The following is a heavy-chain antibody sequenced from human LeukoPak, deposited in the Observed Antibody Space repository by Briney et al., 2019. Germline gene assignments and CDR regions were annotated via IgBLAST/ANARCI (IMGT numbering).Heavy chain of an antibody. D-gene: IGHD2/OR15-2a*01. Sequence: GGSLRLSCAASEVTFSSYSMNWVRQAPGKGLEWVSSISGSSSFIYYADSVRGRFTISRDNAKNSLYLQMDSLRAEDTAVYYCARRPIVSTDYYYFLDVWGKGTTVTVSS. CDR3: ARRPIVSTDYYYFLDV. CDR1: EVTFSSYS. CDR2: ISGSSSFI. V-gene: IGHV3-21*01. J-gene: IGHJ6*03.